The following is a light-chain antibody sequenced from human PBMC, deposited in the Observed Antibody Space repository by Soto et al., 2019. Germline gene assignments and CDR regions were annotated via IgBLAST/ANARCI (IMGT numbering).Light chain of an antibody. CDR1: QSISSW. CDR3: QQYNSYSPLT. V-gene: IGKV1-5*01. J-gene: IGKJ4*01. Sequence: DIHLTQSPSFLSASVGDRVTITCRASQSISSWLAWYQQKPGKAPKLLIFDAFSLESGVPSRFSGSRSGTEFTLTISSLQPDDYATYYCQQYNSYSPLTFGGGTKVDI. CDR2: DAF.